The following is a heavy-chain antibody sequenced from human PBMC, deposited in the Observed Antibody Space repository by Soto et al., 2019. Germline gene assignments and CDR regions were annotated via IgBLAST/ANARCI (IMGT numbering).Heavy chain of an antibody. J-gene: IGHJ5*02. CDR3: ATAGPRGVVVGALRFDP. D-gene: IGHD2-15*01. CDR2: IYYTGST. CDR1: GGSISRGGYY. Sequence: QVQLQESGPGLVRPSQTLSLTCSVSGGSISRGGYYCSWIRQHPGKGLEWIGYIYYTGSTYYNPSLTSRLTISLDTSKNQFSLKLRSVTAADTAVYYCATAGPRGVVVGALRFDPWGQGILVTVSS. V-gene: IGHV4-31*03.